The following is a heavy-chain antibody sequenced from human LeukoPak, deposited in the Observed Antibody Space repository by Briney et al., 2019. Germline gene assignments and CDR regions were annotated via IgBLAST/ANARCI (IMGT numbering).Heavy chain of an antibody. CDR2: IFYSGGT. J-gene: IGHJ4*02. CDR1: GGSINTPNYY. D-gene: IGHD3-16*01. Sequence: SETLSLTCTVSGGSINTPNYYWGWIRQTPGKGLEWIGNIFYSGGTYYSPSLTSRVTISLDTSRNQFSLKLNSVTAADTAVNYCARLDYEAGTHFDYWGQGTLVIVSS. V-gene: IGHV4-39*01. CDR3: ARLDYEAGTHFDY.